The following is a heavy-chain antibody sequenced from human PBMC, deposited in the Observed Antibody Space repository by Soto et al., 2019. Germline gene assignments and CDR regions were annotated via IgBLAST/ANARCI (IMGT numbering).Heavy chain of an antibody. CDR2: ISSTSAYT. CDR3: ASDPSRRSPPDY. CDR1: GFDFSDYY. J-gene: IGHJ4*02. V-gene: IGHV3-11*05. Sequence: QVQVVESGGGLVKPGGSVRLSCVAAGFDFSDYYMTWFRQAPGKAPEWVSSISSTSAYTKYADSVKGRFTISRDNAKNSVYLQMYSLRGEDTAVYYCASDPSRRSPPDYWGQGTLVTVSS.